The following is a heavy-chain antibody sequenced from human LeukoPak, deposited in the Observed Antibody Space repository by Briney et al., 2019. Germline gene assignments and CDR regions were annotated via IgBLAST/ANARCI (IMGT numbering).Heavy chain of an antibody. D-gene: IGHD3-3*01. CDR2: ISGSGGSI. CDR3: AKDRITIFGVVIMKGGYYFDY. Sequence: GGTLRLSYAVSGFTFRRYATSGVPRAPGKGLEGVSAISGSGGSIYYARAVKGRFTISKDNSKNTLYLQMNSLRAEDTGVYYCAKDRITIFGVVIMKGGYYFDYWGQGTLVTVSS. J-gene: IGHJ4*02. CDR1: GFTFRRYA. V-gene: IGHV3-23*01.